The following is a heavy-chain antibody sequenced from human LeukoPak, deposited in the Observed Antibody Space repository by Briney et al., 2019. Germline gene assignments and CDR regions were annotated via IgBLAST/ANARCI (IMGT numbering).Heavy chain of an antibody. V-gene: IGHV3-15*01. CDR1: GFTFSNAW. CDR3: TTDLYYYDSSGYYRFDY. D-gene: IGHD3-22*01. Sequence: GGSLRLSCAASGFTFSNAWMSWVRQAPGKGLEWVGRIKSKTDGWTTDYAAPVKGRFTISRDDSKNTLYLQMNSLKTEDTAVYYCTTDLYYYDSSGYYRFDYWGQGTLVTVSS. CDR2: IKSKTDGWTT. J-gene: IGHJ4*02.